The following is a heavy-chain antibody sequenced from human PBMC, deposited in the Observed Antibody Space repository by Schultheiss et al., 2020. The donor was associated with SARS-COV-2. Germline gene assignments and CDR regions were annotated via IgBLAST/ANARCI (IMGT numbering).Heavy chain of an antibody. CDR3: ATKVYSSSWNENYYYGMDV. Sequence: GGSLRLSCAASGFTFSSYAMSWVRQAPGKGLEWVSAISGSGGSTYYADSVKGRFTISRDNSKNTLYLQMNSLRAEDTAVYYCATKVYSSSWNENYYYGMDVWGQGTTVTVSS. CDR1: GFTFSSYA. J-gene: IGHJ6*02. CDR2: ISGSGGST. D-gene: IGHD6-13*01. V-gene: IGHV3-23*01.